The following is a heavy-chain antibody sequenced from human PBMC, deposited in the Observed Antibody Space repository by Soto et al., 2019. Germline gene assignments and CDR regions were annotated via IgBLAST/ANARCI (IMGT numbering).Heavy chain of an antibody. Sequence: SLQGSCGASAYAMPGYYVRSWLQEPVQRLEWMGWINPNSGGTNYAQKFQGRFTMTRDTSISRAYMVLSRLRSDDTAVYYCSRGRIRLWRTQSGNWGQGTLVTVSS. CDR1: AYAMPGYY. D-gene: IGHD5-18*01. CDR3: SRGRIRLWRTQSGN. V-gene: IGHV1-2*02. CDR2: INPNSGGT. J-gene: IGHJ4*02.